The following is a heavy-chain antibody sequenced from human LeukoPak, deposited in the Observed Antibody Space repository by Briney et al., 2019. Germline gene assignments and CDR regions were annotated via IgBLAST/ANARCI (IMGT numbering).Heavy chain of an antibody. Sequence: SETLSLTCTVSGYSISNGYYWGWIRQPPGKGLEWVGSISHRGSTYYNPSLRSRITISLDRSKQKFSLKLSSVTAADTAVYYCARRYYYGSGSYYVLDRFDYWGQGTLVTVSS. CDR3: ARRYYYGSGSYYVLDRFDY. CDR2: ISHRGST. J-gene: IGHJ4*02. CDR1: GYSISNGYY. V-gene: IGHV4-38-2*02. D-gene: IGHD3-10*01.